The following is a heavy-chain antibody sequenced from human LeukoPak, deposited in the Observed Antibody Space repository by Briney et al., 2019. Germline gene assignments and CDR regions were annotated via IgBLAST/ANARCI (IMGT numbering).Heavy chain of an antibody. CDR2: IFGDATGA. CDR3: AKDSGYGRPFDY. CDR1: GFTIGNRW. J-gene: IGHJ4*02. Sequence: PGGSLRLSCTASGFTIGNRWMHWVRQAPGRGLVWVARIFGDATGASYADSVKGRFSISRDNAKNTLYLQMNSLRAEDTAVYYCAKDSGYGRPFDYWGQGTLVTVSS. D-gene: IGHD3-22*01. V-gene: IGHV3-74*01.